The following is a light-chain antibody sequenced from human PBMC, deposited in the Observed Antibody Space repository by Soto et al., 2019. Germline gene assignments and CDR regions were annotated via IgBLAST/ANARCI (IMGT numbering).Light chain of an antibody. J-gene: IGKJ1*01. CDR2: AAS. Sequence: DIQMTQSPSSLSASVGDRVTITCRASQGISNYLAWYRQRPGKVPKLLIYAASTLQSGVPSRFSGSGSGTDFTLTISSLQPEDVATYYCHKYNSAPPTFGQGTKVDIK. CDR3: HKYNSAPPT. V-gene: IGKV1-27*01. CDR1: QGISNY.